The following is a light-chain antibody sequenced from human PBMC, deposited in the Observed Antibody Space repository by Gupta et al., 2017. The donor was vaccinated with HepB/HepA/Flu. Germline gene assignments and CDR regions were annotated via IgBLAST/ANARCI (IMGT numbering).Light chain of an antibody. Sequence: DIQMTQSPSSLSASVGDRVTITCRASQSISSYLNWYQQKPGKAPKLLIYAASSLQSGVPSRFSGSGSGTDFTLAINRLQPEDFATCYCQQSYSNAGFGPGTKVDIK. V-gene: IGKV1-39*01. CDR2: AAS. CDR3: QQSYSNAG. CDR1: QSISSY. J-gene: IGKJ3*01.